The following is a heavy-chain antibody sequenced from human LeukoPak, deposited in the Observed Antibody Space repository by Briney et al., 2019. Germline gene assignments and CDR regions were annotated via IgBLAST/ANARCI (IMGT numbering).Heavy chain of an antibody. CDR2: IRYDGINK. D-gene: IGHD1-1*01. CDR3: ETAIQLRPF. Sequence: GGSLRLSCAASGFTFNSYGMHWVRQAPGKGLDWVAFIRYDGINKYYADSVKGRFTISRDNSKNTLYLQMNGLRPEDTAVYYCETAIQLRPFWGQGTLVTVSS. CDR1: GFTFNSYG. J-gene: IGHJ4*02. V-gene: IGHV3-30*02.